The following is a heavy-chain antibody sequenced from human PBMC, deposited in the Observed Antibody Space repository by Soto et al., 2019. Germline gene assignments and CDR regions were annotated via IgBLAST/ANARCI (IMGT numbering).Heavy chain of an antibody. CDR1: GFTVSTYG. D-gene: IGHD2-8*02. J-gene: IGHJ4*02. CDR3: TGEVASGY. CDR2: ISRDGGTK. Sequence: QVQLVESGGGVVQPGRSLRLSCAVSGFTVSTYGMHWVRQAPGQGLEWVAVISRDGGTKYYADSVKGRFTISKDNSRNTLFLEMNNLRCDDMAVNYCTGEVASGYWGQGTLVTVSS. V-gene: IGHV3-30*03.